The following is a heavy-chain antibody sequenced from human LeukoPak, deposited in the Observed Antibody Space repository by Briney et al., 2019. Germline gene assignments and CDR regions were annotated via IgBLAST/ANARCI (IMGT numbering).Heavy chain of an antibody. J-gene: IGHJ6*03. CDR1: GGSITSYY. V-gene: IGHV4-4*07. D-gene: IGHD3-10*01. CDR2: IYTSGST. CDR3: ARRPWNYYGSGSYYTRYYYYMDV. Sequence: SETLSLTCTFSGGSITSYYWSWIRQPAGKGLEWIGRIYTSGSTNYNPSLKSRVTMSVDTSKNQFSLKLTSVTAADTAVYYCARRPWNYYGSGSYYTRYYYYMDVWGKGTTVTISS.